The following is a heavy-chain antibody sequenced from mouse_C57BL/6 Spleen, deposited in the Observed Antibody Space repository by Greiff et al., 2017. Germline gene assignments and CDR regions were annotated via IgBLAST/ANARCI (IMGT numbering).Heavy chain of an antibody. V-gene: IGHV1-18*01. CDR1: GYTFTDYN. D-gene: IGHD1-1*01. CDR2: INPNNGGT. J-gene: IGHJ4*01. CDR3: ARSGGSSYEYAMDY. Sequence: EVQLQQSGPELVKPGASVKIPCKASGYTFTDYNMDWVKQSHGKSLEWIGDINPNNGGTIYNQKFKGKATLTVDKSSSTAYMELRSLTSEDTAVYYCARSGGSSYEYAMDYWGQGTSVTVSS.